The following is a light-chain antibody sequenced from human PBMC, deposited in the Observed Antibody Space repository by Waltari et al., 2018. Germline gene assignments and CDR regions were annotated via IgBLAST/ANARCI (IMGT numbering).Light chain of an antibody. CDR1: QSLLNSDGDNY. Sequence: QSLLNSDGDNYVNWYLQKPGHSPQLLIYLGFIRASGVPDRFTGSGAGTDFTLKISRVEAEDVGFYYCMQALHTPPTFGQGTRAEIK. J-gene: IGKJ1*01. CDR2: LGF. V-gene: IGKV2-28*01. CDR3: MQALHTPPT.